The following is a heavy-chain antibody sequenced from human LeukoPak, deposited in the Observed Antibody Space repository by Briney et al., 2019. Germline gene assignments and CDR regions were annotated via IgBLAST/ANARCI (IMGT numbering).Heavy chain of an antibody. D-gene: IGHD6-19*01. V-gene: IGHV1-18*01. Sequence: GASGKVSCTASDDTFSDYGISWVRQAPGQGLEWMGWISTYNGNTHYAQKFQGRVTMTTDTSTNIAYLELRDLRSDDTAVYYCARTQWLEEAFDFWGQGTVVTVSS. CDR2: ISTYNGNT. CDR1: DDTFSDYG. J-gene: IGHJ3*01. CDR3: ARTQWLEEAFDF.